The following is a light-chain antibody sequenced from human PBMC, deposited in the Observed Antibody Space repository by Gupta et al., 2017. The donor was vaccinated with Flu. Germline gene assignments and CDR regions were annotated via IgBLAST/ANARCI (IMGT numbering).Light chain of an antibody. CDR3: QVWDIDSDHYV. CDR1: NIGSQS. CDR2: DDS. J-gene: IGLJ1*01. Sequence: SYVLPQPPSVSVAPGQTARITCGRNNIGSQSVHWYQQKPGQAPVLVVYDDSGRPSGIPARFSGSNSGNTATLTISGVEAGDEADYYCQVWDIDSDHYVFGTGTKVTVL. V-gene: IGLV3-21*02.